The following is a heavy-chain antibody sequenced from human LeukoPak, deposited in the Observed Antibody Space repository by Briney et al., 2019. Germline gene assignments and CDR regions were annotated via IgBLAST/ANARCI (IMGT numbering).Heavy chain of an antibody. CDR3: ARDTALYSSSWYGNDAFDI. V-gene: IGHV4-59*01. D-gene: IGHD6-13*01. J-gene: IGHJ3*02. CDR2: IYYSGST. CDR1: GGSLSRYY. Sequence: SETLSLLCTVSGGSLSRYYGRCLRQPTGKALEGIGYIYYSGSTNYNPSLESRVTISVDTSKNQFSLKLSSVTAADTAVYYCARDTALYSSSWYGNDAFDIWGQGTMVTVSS.